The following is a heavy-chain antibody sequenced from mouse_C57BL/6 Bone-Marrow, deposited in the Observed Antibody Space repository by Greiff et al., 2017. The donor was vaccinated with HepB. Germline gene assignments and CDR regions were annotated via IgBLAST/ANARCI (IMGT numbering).Heavy chain of an antibody. Sequence: VQVVESGAELARPGASVKMSCKASGYTFTSYTMHWVKQRPGQGLEWIGYINPSSGYTKYNQKFKDKATLTADKSSSTAYMQLSSLTSEDSAVYYCARCTTTVVETHWYFDVWGTGTTVTVSS. CDR1: GYTFTSYT. CDR3: ARCTTTVVETHWYFDV. D-gene: IGHD1-1*01. J-gene: IGHJ1*03. V-gene: IGHV1-4*01. CDR2: INPSSGYT.